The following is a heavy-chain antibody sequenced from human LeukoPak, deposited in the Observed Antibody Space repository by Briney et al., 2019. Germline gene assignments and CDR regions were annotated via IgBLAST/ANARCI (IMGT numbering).Heavy chain of an antibody. CDR3: ARRRATVWTGPNWFDP. D-gene: IGHD4-17*01. V-gene: IGHV4-39*07. CDR2: INHSGST. J-gene: IGHJ5*02. Sequence: PSETLSLTCTVSGGSISSSSYYWGWIRQPPGKGLEWIGEINHSGSTNYNPSLKSRVTISVDTSKNQFSLKLSSVTAADTAVYYCARRRATVWTGPNWFDPWGQGTLVTVSS. CDR1: GGSISSSSYY.